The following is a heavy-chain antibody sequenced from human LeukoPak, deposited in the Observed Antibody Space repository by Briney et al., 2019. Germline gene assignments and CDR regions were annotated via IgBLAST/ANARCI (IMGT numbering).Heavy chain of an antibody. Sequence: GGSLRLSCAASGFTFSNYWMSWVRQAPGKGLEWVGRIKSRADGGTPDYAAPVTGRFTISRDDSNGTLFLQMNSLTTEDTAVYYCATQGLLDAFDIWGQGTMVIVSS. V-gene: IGHV3-15*01. CDR3: ATQGLLDAFDI. J-gene: IGHJ3*02. D-gene: IGHD3-22*01. CDR1: GFTFSNYW. CDR2: IKSRADGGTP.